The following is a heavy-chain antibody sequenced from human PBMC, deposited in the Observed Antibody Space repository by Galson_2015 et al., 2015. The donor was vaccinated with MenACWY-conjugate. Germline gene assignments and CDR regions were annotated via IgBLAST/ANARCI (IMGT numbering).Heavy chain of an antibody. D-gene: IGHD1-1*01. Sequence: TLSLTCPVSGDSISSKSYSWGWVRQPPGQGLEWIGTSYSSGNTHYNPSLKSRVTISVDTSENQFSLKLTSVTTADTAVYYCSRVRGTTGTDSWGQGTLVSVSS. CDR2: SYSSGNT. J-gene: IGHJ4*02. CDR3: SRVRGTTGTDS. V-gene: IGHV4-39*07. CDR1: GDSISSKSYS.